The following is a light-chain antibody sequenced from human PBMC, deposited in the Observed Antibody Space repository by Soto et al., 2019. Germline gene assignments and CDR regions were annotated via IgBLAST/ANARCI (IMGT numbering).Light chain of an antibody. CDR2: GAS. Sequence: IVMTQSPATLSASPGERATLSCMASQSVSSNLAWYQQKPGQAPRLLIYGASTRATGIPARFSGSGSGTEFTLTISSLQSEDFAVYYCQQYNNWPPYTFGQGTKVDIK. CDR1: QSVSSN. J-gene: IGKJ2*01. V-gene: IGKV3-15*01. CDR3: QQYNNWPPYT.